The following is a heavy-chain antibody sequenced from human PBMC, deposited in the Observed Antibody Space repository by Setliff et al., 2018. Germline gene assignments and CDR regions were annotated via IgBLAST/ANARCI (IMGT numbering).Heavy chain of an antibody. D-gene: IGHD5-18*01. CDR1: GYSISSGYY. CDR2: IYHSGST. Sequence: SETLSLTCSVSGYSISSGYYWGWIRQPPGKGLEWIGEIYHSGSTNYNPSLKSRVTISVDTSKNQFSLKLSSVTAADTAVYYCARERIQLWLRDYYYGMDVWGQGTTVTVSS. CDR3: ARERIQLWLRDYYYGMDV. V-gene: IGHV4-38-2*02. J-gene: IGHJ6*02.